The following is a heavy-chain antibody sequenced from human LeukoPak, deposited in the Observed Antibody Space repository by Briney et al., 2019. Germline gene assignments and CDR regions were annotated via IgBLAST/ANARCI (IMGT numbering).Heavy chain of an antibody. CDR2: IYTSGST. J-gene: IGHJ5*02. V-gene: IGHV4-4*09. CDR1: GGSISSYY. Sequence: SETLSLTCTVSGGSISSYYWSWIRQPPGKGLEWIGYIYTSGSTNYNPSLKSRVTISVDTSKNQFSLKLSSVTAADTAVYYCARARAAMASTVWGPNWFDPWGQGTLVTVSS. CDR3: ARARAAMASTVWGPNWFDP. D-gene: IGHD2-2*01.